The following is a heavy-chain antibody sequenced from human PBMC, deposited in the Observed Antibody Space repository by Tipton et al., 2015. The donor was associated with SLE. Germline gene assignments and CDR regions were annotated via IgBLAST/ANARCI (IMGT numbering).Heavy chain of an antibody. J-gene: IGHJ4*02. CDR2: INHSGST. V-gene: IGHV4-34*01. CDR3: ARQVIAAAGTFDY. D-gene: IGHD6-13*01. Sequence: TLSLTCAVYGGSFSGYYWSWIRQPPGKGLEWIGEINHSGSTNYNPSLKSRVTISVDTSKNQFSLKLSSVTAADTAVYYCARQVIAAAGTFDYWGQGTLVTVSS. CDR1: GGSFSGYY.